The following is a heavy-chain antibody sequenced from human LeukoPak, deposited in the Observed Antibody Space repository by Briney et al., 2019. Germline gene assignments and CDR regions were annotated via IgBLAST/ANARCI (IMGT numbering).Heavy chain of an antibody. Sequence: GGSLRLSCAASGFTFSSYWMHWVRPAPGKGLVWVSRINSDGSSTSYADSVKGRFTISRDNAKNTLYLQMNSLRAEDTAVYYCARDRRGSYYGAFDIWGQGTMVTVSS. V-gene: IGHV3-74*01. D-gene: IGHD1-26*01. CDR2: INSDGSST. J-gene: IGHJ3*02. CDR1: GFTFSSYW. CDR3: ARDRRGSYYGAFDI.